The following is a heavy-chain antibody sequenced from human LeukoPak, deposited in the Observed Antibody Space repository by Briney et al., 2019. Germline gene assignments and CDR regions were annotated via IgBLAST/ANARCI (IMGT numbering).Heavy chain of an antibody. D-gene: IGHD1-26*01. V-gene: IGHV1-2*02. CDR1: GYTFIDYH. CDR2: INPNTGDT. J-gene: IGHJ5*02. CDR3: ARYVIMGYNQGWFEP. Sequence: GASVKVSCMASGYTFIDYHIHWVRHAPGQGLECMGWINPNTGDTYYVEKFRDRVTITRDTSINTVYMELSRLKSDQTAMYFCARYVIMGYNQGWFEPWGQGTLVTVSS.